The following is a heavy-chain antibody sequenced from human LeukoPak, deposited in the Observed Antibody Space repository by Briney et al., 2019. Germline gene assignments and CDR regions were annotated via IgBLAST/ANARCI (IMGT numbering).Heavy chain of an antibody. CDR1: GGSFSSYA. D-gene: IGHD4-23*01. Sequence: ASVKVSCKAFGGSFSSYAISWVRQAPGQGLEWMGGIIPIFGTANYAQKFQGRVTITADESTSTAYMELSSLRSEDTAVYYCARGEVVTYFDYWGQGTLVTVSS. J-gene: IGHJ4*02. CDR3: ARGEVVTYFDY. V-gene: IGHV1-69*13. CDR2: IIPIFGTA.